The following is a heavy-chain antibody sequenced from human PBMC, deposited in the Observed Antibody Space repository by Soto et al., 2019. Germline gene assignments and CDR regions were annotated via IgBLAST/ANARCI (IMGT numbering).Heavy chain of an antibody. CDR2: ISYDGSNK. V-gene: IGHV3-30*03. CDR1: GFTFSSYG. CDR3: ARGAGRNYCDCYCPFDY. J-gene: IGHJ4*02. Sequence: GGSLRLSCAASGFTFSSYGMHWARQAPGKGLEWVAVISYDGSNKYYADSVKGRFTISRDNSKNTLYLQMNSLRAEDTAVYYCARGAGRNYCDCYCPFDYWGQGTLVTVSS. D-gene: IGHD2-21*02.